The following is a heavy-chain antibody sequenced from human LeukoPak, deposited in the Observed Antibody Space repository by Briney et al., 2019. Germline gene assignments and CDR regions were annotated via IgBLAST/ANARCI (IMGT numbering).Heavy chain of an antibody. Sequence: PGGSLRLSCEASGFSFSSYEFNWVRQAPGKGLEWVSYIGSSGGSVYYADSVKGRFTTSRDNAKNSLYLQMNSLRAEDTAVYYCAELGITMIGGVWGKGTTVTISS. V-gene: IGHV3-48*03. CDR2: IGSSGGSV. D-gene: IGHD3-10*02. CDR1: GFSFSSYE. J-gene: IGHJ6*04. CDR3: AELGITMIGGV.